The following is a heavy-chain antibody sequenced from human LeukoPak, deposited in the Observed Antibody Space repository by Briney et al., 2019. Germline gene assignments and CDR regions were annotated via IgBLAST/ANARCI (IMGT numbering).Heavy chain of an antibody. CDR3: ARGRRHYDILTGYYLDY. J-gene: IGHJ4*02. CDR2: INHSGST. V-gene: IGHV4-34*01. Sequence: PSETLSLTCAVYGGSFSGYYWSWIRQPPGKGLEWIGEINHSGSTNYNPSLKSRVTISVDTSKNQFSLELSSVTAADMAVYYCARGRRHYDILTGYYLDYWGQGTLVTVSS. D-gene: IGHD3-9*01. CDR1: GGSFSGYY.